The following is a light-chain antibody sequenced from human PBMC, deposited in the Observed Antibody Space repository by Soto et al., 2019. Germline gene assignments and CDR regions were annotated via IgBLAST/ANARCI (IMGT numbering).Light chain of an antibody. CDR2: GAS. J-gene: IGKJ1*01. CDR3: QQYGSSTWT. CDR1: QSVSSSY. Sequence: EIVLTQSPGTLSLSPGEXXTLSCRASQSVSSSYLAWYQQKPGQAPRLLIYGASSRATGIPDRFSGSGSGTDFTLTISRLEPEDFAVYYCQQYGSSTWTFGQGTKVEIK. V-gene: IGKV3-20*01.